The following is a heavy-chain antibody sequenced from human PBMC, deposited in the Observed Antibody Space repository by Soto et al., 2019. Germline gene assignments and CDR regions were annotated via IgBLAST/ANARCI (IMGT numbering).Heavy chain of an antibody. D-gene: IGHD3-16*01. J-gene: IGHJ6*02. V-gene: IGHV3-7*01. CDR3: ARDKGGRSGMDV. Sequence: EEELVESGGGLVQPGGSLRLSCVASGFRVSNHWMSWVRQAPGKGLEWLAYIKEDGAEEFYADSVKGRFSLSRDNAKNSVYVEMDSLRDEETAVYYCARDKGGRSGMDVWGQGTTVIVSS. CDR1: GFRVSNHW. CDR2: IKEDGAEE.